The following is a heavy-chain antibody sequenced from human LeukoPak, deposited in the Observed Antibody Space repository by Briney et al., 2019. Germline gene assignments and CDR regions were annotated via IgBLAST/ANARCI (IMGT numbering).Heavy chain of an antibody. CDR3: ARYLGDSYYFDY. CDR2: IYYSGST. CDR1: GGSISSHY. Sequence: PSETLSLTCTVSGGSISSHYWSWIRQLPGKGLEWIGYIYYSGSTNYNPSLKSRVTVSVDTSKNQFSLTLSSVTAADTAVYYCARYLGDSYYFDYWGQGTLVTVSS. D-gene: IGHD3-16*01. V-gene: IGHV4-59*11. J-gene: IGHJ4*02.